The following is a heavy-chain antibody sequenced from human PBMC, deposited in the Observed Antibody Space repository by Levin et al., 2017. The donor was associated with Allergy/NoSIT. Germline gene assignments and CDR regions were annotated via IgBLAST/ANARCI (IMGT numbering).Heavy chain of an antibody. CDR1: GGSLSGYY. D-gene: IGHD1-1*01. Sequence: SETLSLTCAVYGGSLSGYYWNWIRQPPGEGLEWIGEISYSGSTNYNPSPKSRVSISADTSKKQFSLKVTYVTAADTAVYYCARVNATDVGTDLYNYDGLDVWGQGTTVTVSS. CDR3: ARVNATDVGTDLYNYDGLDV. CDR2: ISYSGST. J-gene: IGHJ6*02. V-gene: IGHV4-34*01.